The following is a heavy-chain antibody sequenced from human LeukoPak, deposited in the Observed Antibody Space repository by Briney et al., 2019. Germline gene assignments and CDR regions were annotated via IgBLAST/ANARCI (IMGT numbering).Heavy chain of an antibody. J-gene: IGHJ6*03. Sequence: SETLSLTRTVSGGSISSYYWSWIRQSPVKGLEWIGYIFPSGSAFYNPSLESRVTIPLDTSENQFSLTLSSVTAADTAVYYCARRNHYFYYMDVWGKGTTVTVSS. CDR1: GGSISSYY. CDR3: ARRNHYFYYMDV. CDR2: IFPSGSA. V-gene: IGHV4-4*09.